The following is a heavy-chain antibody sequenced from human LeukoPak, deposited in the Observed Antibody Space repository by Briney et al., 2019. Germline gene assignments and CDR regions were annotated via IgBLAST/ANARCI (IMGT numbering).Heavy chain of an antibody. CDR3: ARDLYCSSTSCYKDWFDP. CDR2: INPNSGGT. D-gene: IGHD2-2*02. CDR1: GYTFTGYY. Sequence: ASVKVSCKASGYTFTGYYMHWVRQAPGQGLEWTGWINPNSGGTNYAQKFQGRVTMTRDTSISTAYMELSRLRSDDTAVYYCARDLYCSSTSCYKDWFDPWGQGTLVTVSS. J-gene: IGHJ5*02. V-gene: IGHV1-2*02.